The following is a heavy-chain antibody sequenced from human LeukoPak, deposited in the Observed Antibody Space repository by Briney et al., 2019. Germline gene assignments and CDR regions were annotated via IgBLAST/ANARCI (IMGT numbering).Heavy chain of an antibody. CDR2: ITSSGTYT. J-gene: IGHJ4*02. V-gene: IGHV3-21*04. CDR1: GFTFSNYN. CDR3: ARVGSSGYSDYFDY. Sequence: GGSPRLSCADSGFTFSNYNMNWVRQAPGKAMEWVSSITSSGTYTFYADSVKGRFTISRDNAKNSLYLQMNSLRAEDTAVYYCARVGSSGYSDYFDYWGQGTLVTVSS. D-gene: IGHD3-22*01.